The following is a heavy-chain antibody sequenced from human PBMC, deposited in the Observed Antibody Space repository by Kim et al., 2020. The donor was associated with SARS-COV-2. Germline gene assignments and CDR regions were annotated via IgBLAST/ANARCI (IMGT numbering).Heavy chain of an antibody. J-gene: IGHJ6*02. V-gene: IGHV4-39*07. CDR1: GGSISSSSYY. D-gene: IGHD4-4*01. CDR2: IYYSGST. CDR3: ARDFTDYTYYYYGMDV. Sequence: SETLSLICTVSGGSISSSSYYWGWIRQPPGKGLEWIGSIYYSGSTYYNPSLKSRVTISVDTSKNQFSLKLSSVTAADTAVYYCARDFTDYTYYYYGMDVWGQGTTVTVSS.